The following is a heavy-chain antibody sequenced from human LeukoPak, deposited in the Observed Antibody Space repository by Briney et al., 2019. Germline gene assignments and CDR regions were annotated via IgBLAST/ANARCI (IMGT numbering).Heavy chain of an antibody. J-gene: IGHJ4*02. CDR1: GYTFTSYY. Sequence: ASVKVSCKASGYTFTSYYMHWVRQAPGQGLEWMGIINPSGGSTSYAQKFQGRVTMTRDTSTSTVYMELSSLRSEDTAVYYCARGLRYFDWLFATFDYWGQGTLVTVSS. D-gene: IGHD3-9*01. CDR2: INPSGGST. V-gene: IGHV1-46*01. CDR3: ARGLRYFDWLFATFDY.